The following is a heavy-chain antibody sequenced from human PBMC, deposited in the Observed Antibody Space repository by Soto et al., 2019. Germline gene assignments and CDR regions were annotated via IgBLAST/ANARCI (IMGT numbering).Heavy chain of an antibody. Sequence: EVQLLESGGGLLQPGGSLRLSCAASGFTFRSYAMSWVRQAPGKGLEWVSVIADSRDRTYYADSVKGRFTISRDNSKNTLYLQMPNLRAEDTATYYCAKGIDWGQGTRVTVSS. CDR2: IADSRDRT. CDR1: GFTFRSYA. V-gene: IGHV3-23*01. J-gene: IGHJ4*02. D-gene: IGHD2-15*01. CDR3: AKGID.